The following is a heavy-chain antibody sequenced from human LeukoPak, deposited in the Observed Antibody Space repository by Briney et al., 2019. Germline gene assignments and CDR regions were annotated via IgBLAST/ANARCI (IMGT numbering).Heavy chain of an antibody. CDR1: GGTFSSYA. D-gene: IGHD2/OR15-2a*01. CDR3: ARDTVEALYFSTD. Sequence: SVKVSCKASGGTFSSYAISWVRQAPGQGLEWISAIIPSIGTANYAQKVKGRVTITTDKSTSTVYMELSSLRAEDTAVYDCARDTVEALYFSTDCGQGTLLTVS. J-gene: IGHJ4*02. CDR2: IIPSIGTA. V-gene: IGHV1-69*05.